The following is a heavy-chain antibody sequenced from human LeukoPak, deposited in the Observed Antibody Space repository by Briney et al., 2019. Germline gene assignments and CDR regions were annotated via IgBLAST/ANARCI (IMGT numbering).Heavy chain of an antibody. D-gene: IGHD1-14*01. Sequence: SQTLSLTCVISGDSVSSNTAAWNWIRQSPSRGLEWLGRTYYRTKWYNDSALSVESRLTITPDTSKNHFSLQLNSVTPEDTAIYYCAGNRMGFDDAFHIWGQGTVVTVSS. CDR3: AGNRMGFDDAFHI. CDR2: TYYRTKWYN. V-gene: IGHV6-1*01. J-gene: IGHJ3*02. CDR1: GDSVSSNTAA.